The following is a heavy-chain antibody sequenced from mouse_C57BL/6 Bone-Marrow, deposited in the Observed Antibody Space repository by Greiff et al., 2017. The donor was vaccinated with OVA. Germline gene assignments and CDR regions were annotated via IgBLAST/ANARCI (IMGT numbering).Heavy chain of an antibody. J-gene: IGHJ2*01. CDR2: IDPENGDT. CDR3: TSYGNFDY. V-gene: IGHV14-4*01. CDR1: GFNIKDDY. Sequence: EVQVVESGAELVRPGASVKLSCTASGFNIKDDYMHWVKQRPEQGLEWIGWIDPENGDTEYASKFQGKATITADTSSNTAYLQLSSLTSEDTAVYYCTSYGNFDYWGQGTTLTVS. D-gene: IGHD2-1*01.